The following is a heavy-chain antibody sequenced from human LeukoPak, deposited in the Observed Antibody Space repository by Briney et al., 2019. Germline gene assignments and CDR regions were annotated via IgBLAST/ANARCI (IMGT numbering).Heavy chain of an antibody. CDR3: ARDKSADY. J-gene: IGHJ4*02. CDR1: GDSISSYY. CDR2: IYYSGST. V-gene: IGHV4-38-2*02. Sequence: PSETLSLTCTVSGDSISSYYWSWIRQPPGKGLEWIGSIYYSGSTYYNPSLKSRVTISVDTSKNQFSLKLRYVTAADTAVYYCARDKSADYWGQGTLITVSS.